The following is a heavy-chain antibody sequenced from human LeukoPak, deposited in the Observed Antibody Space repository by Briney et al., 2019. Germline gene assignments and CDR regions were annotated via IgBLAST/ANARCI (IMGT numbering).Heavy chain of an antibody. CDR2: ITYDGSNK. CDR1: GFTFSSCG. CDR3: AKDAGYSTSWSDY. Sequence: PGRSLRLSCEASGFTFSSCGTHWVRQSPGKGLEWVAVITYDGSNKYYADSVKGRFTISRDNSKNTLYLQMNSLRVEDAAVYYCAKDAGYSTSWSDYWGQGTLVTVSS. V-gene: IGHV3-30*18. J-gene: IGHJ4*02. D-gene: IGHD2-2*01.